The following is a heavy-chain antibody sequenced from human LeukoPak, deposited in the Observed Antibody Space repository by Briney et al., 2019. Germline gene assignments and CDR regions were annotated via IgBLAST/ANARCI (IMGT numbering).Heavy chain of an antibody. D-gene: IGHD2-15*01. CDR3: AKDRSSGGSCYNF. V-gene: IGHV3-23*01. Sequence: GGSLRLSCAASGFIFSSYAMTWVRQAPGKGLEWVSTVGSSGTSTYYADSVKGRFTISRDNSNNTLYLKMNSLRAEDTAVYYCAKDRSSGGSCYNFWGQGTLVTVSS. CDR2: VGSSGTST. CDR1: GFIFSSYA. J-gene: IGHJ4*02.